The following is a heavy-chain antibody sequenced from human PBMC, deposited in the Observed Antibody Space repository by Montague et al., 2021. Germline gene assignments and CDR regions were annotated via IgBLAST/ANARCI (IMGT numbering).Heavy chain of an antibody. J-gene: IGHJ6*02. CDR1: GFTISSWA. CDR2: INASGGKT. V-gene: IGHV3-23*01. CDR3: ANFRQSVEMDV. D-gene: IGHD3-3*01. Sequence: SLRLSCAASGFTISSWAMSWVRQAPGKGLECDSIINASGGKTHYADSVTGRFTISRDRSKNTLYLRMDSLRVEDTAVYYCANFRQSVEMDVWGQGTRVTVSS.